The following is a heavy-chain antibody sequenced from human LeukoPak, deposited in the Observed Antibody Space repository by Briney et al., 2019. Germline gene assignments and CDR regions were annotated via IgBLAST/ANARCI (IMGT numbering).Heavy chain of an antibody. D-gene: IGHD1-1*01. CDR3: ARDQDGMGTTMDL. Sequence: PGGSLRLSCAASGFSFSRYWMHWVRQAPGEGLMWVSRINSDGSSTWYADSMKGRFTISRDNARNTLSLQMSSLGVEDTALYYCARDQDGMGTTMDLWGQGTQVIVSS. V-gene: IGHV3-74*01. CDR1: GFSFSRYW. J-gene: IGHJ4*02. CDR2: INSDGSST.